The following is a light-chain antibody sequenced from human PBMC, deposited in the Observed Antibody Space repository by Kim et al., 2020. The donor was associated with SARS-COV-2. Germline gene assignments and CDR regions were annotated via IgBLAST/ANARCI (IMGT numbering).Light chain of an antibody. Sequence: SSELTQDPAVSVALGQTVRITCQGDSLRSYYASWYQQKPGQAPVLVIYGKNNRPSGIPDRFSGPSLGNTASLTITGAQAEDEADYYCNSRDSSGNHLVFG. J-gene: IGLJ3*02. CDR2: GKN. V-gene: IGLV3-19*01. CDR3: NSRDSSGNHLV. CDR1: SLRSYY.